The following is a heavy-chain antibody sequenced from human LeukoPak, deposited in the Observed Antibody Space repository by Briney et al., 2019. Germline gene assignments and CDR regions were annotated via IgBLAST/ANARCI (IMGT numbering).Heavy chain of an antibody. J-gene: IGHJ4*02. CDR2: NSSSGNTK. Sequence: GGSLTLSCAASGFTFSDYYMSWIRQAPGEALEWVSYNSSSGNTKYYADSVKGRFTISRDNAKNSYLQMNSLRAEDTAVYYCARDGHAYGRGSPHYWGQGTLVSVSS. CDR1: GFTFSDYY. D-gene: IGHD3-10*01. V-gene: IGHV3-11*01. CDR3: ARDGHAYGRGSPHY.